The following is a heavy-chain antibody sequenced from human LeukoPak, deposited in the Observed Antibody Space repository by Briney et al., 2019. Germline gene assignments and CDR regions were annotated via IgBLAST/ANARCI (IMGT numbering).Heavy chain of an antibody. CDR3: ARDPVDQPYWFFDL. V-gene: IGHV4-61*02. CDR2: IYTSGST. J-gene: IGHJ2*01. Sequence: SETLSLTCTVSGGSISSGSYYWSWIRQPAGKGLEWIGRIYTSGSTNYNPSLKSRVTISVDTSKNQFSLKLSSVTAADMAVYYCARDPVDQPYWFFDLWGRGTLVTVSS. CDR1: GGSISSGSYY.